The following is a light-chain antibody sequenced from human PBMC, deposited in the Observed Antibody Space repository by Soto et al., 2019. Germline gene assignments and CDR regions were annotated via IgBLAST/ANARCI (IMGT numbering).Light chain of an antibody. Sequence: DIQMTQSPSSVSASVGDRVTITCRASQGISNWLAWYQQKPGKAPKFLIYTASNLQSGVPSRFSVSGSGTDSTLTISSLQPEDFATYYCQQTNSFPHTFGGGTKVDIK. CDR3: QQTNSFPHT. CDR1: QGISNW. J-gene: IGKJ4*01. CDR2: TAS. V-gene: IGKV1D-12*01.